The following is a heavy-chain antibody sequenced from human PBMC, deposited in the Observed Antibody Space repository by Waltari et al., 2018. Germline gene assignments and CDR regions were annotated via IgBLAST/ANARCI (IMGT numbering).Heavy chain of an antibody. CDR2: IYTSGST. CDR3: ARGGCSGGSCYSEGYYYYGMDV. Sequence: QVQLQESGPGLVKPSETLSLTCTVSGGSISSYYWSWIRQPAGKGLEWIGRIYTSGSTNYNPSLKSRVTRSVDTSKNQFSLKLSAVTAADTAVYYCARGGCSGGSCYSEGYYYYGMDVWGQGTTVTVSS. D-gene: IGHD2-15*01. CDR1: GGSISSYY. V-gene: IGHV4-4*07. J-gene: IGHJ6*02.